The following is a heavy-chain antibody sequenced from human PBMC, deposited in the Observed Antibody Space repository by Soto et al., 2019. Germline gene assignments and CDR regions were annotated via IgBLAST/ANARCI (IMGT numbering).Heavy chain of an antibody. CDR1: GGSISSTKYY. J-gene: IGHJ6*02. Sequence: TSETLSLTCTVSGGSISSTKYYWCWIRQPPGKGLEWIGSIYYSGSTYYNPSLKSRLTMSIDTSKNHFSLKLSSVTAADTAVYYCARRPPTTVTTAYYGMDVWGQGTTVTVSS. D-gene: IGHD4-17*01. V-gene: IGHV4-39*02. CDR3: ARRPPTTVTTAYYGMDV. CDR2: IYYSGST.